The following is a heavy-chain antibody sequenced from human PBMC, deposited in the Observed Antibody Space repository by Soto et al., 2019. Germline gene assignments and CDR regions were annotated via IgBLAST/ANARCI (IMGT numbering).Heavy chain of an antibody. CDR1: GFTFSNAW. J-gene: IGHJ1*01. V-gene: IGHV3-15*01. D-gene: IGHD1-26*01. Sequence: GGSLRLSCAASGFTFSNAWMSWVRQAPGKGLEWVGRIKSKTDGWTTDYAAPVKGRFTISRDDSKNTLYLQMNSLKTEDTAVYYCTTVGATTSLYFQHWGQGTLVTVSS. CDR2: IKSKTDGWTT. CDR3: TTVGATTSLYFQH.